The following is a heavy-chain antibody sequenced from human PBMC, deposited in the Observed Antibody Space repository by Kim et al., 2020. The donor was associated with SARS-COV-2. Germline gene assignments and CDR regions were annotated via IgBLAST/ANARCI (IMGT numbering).Heavy chain of an antibody. CDR3: ARDRHCSGGSCYSYYGMDV. J-gene: IGHJ6*02. D-gene: IGHD2-15*01. CDR1: GFTFSSYW. CDR2: IKQDGSEK. V-gene: IGHV3-7*01. Sequence: GGSLRLSCAASGFTFSSYWMSWVRQAPGKGLEWVANIKQDGSEKYYVDSVKGRFTIYRDNAKNSLYLQMNSLRAEDTAVYYCARDRHCSGGSCYSYYGMDVWGQGTTVTVSS.